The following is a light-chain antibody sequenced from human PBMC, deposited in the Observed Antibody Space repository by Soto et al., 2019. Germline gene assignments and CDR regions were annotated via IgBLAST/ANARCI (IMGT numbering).Light chain of an antibody. CDR2: GAS. CDR1: QSVSN. V-gene: IGKV3-20*01. J-gene: IGKJ2*01. CDR3: QQYGSSQYT. Sequence: EIVLTQSPGTLSLSPGERATLSCRASQSVSNLAWYQQKPGQAPRLLIYGASSRATGIPDRFSGSGSGTDFTLPISRLEPEDFAVYYCQQYGSSQYTFGQGTKLEIK.